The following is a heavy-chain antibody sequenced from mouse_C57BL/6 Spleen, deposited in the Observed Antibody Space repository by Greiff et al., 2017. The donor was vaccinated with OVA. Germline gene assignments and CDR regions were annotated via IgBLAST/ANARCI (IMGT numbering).Heavy chain of an antibody. CDR1: GYTFTSYW. CDR2: IDPSDSET. D-gene: IGHD2-4*01. V-gene: IGHV1-52*01. J-gene: IGHJ3*01. CDR3: ARNDYDGAWFAY. Sequence: VQLQQPGAELVRPWSSVKLSCKASGYTFTSYWMHWVKQRPIQGLEWIGNIDPSDSETHYNQKFKDKATLTVDKSSSTAYMQLSSLTSEDSAVYYCARNDYDGAWFAYWGQGTLVTVSA.